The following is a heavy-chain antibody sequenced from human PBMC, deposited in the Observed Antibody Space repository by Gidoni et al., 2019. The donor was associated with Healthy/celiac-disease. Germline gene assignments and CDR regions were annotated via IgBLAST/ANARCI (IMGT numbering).Heavy chain of an antibody. CDR3: ARQSVDTAMVLFDP. V-gene: IGHV4-39*01. Sequence: QLQLQESGPGLVKPSETLSLPCTVSGGSISRSSYYWGWIRQPPGKGLEWIGSIYYSGSTYYNPSLKSRVTISVDTSKNQFSLKLSSVTAADTAVYYCARQSVDTAMVLFDPWDQGTLVTVSS. CDR1: GGSISRSSYY. D-gene: IGHD5-18*01. CDR2: IYYSGST. J-gene: IGHJ5*02.